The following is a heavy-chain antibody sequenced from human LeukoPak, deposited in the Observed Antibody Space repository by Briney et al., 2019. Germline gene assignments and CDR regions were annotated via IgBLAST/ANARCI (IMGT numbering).Heavy chain of an antibody. CDR3: ARDRGNTAMVEYYFDY. CDR1: GFTFSSYW. D-gene: IGHD5-18*01. J-gene: IGHJ4*02. Sequence: GGSLRLSCAASGFTFSSYWMSWVRQAPGKGLEWVANIKQDGSEKYYVDSVKGRFTISRDNAKNSLYLQMNSLRAEDTAVYYCARDRGNTAMVEYYFDYWGQGPWSPSPQ. V-gene: IGHV3-7*01. CDR2: IKQDGSEK.